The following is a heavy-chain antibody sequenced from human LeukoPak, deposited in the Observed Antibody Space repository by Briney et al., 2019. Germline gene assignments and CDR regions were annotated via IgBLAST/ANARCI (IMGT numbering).Heavy chain of an antibody. V-gene: IGHV4-59*08. D-gene: IGHD3-9*01. CDR1: GDSITAYY. CDR3: ARPYYDILTGYEYFDL. CDR2: IYYSGST. Sequence: SETLSLTCTVSGDSITAYYWSWIRQPPGKGLEWIGYIYYSGSTNYNPSLKSRVTISVDTSKNQFSLKLSSVTAADTAVYYCARPYYDILTGYEYFDLWGRGTLVTVSS. J-gene: IGHJ2*01.